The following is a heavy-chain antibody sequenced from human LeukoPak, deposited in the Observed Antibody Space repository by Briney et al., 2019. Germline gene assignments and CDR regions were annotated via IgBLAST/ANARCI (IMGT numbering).Heavy chain of an antibody. CDR1: GFTISSYA. Sequence: GGSLRLSCAASGFTISSYAMSWVRQAPGKGLEWVSAISGGGGITYYADSVKGRSTISRDNSKNTLYLQMNSLRAEDTAVYYCARTQYSSGWYNWFDPWGQGTLVTVSS. V-gene: IGHV3-23*01. CDR3: ARTQYSSGWYNWFDP. CDR2: ISGGGGIT. J-gene: IGHJ5*02. D-gene: IGHD6-19*01.